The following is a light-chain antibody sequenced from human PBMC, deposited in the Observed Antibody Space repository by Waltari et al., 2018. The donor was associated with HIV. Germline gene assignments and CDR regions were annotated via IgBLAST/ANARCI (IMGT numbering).Light chain of an antibody. CDR1: QNISSDS. CDR3: QHYDNSPPIT. J-gene: IGKJ3*01. CDR2: NAS. Sequence: EIVLTQSPGTLSLSPGERAALSCKASQNISSDSLAWYQQKFGQSPSLLIYNASTTATDIPDRFSGSGSGTDFTLTISRLQPADFAVYFCQHYDNSPPITFGPGT. V-gene: IGKV3-20*01.